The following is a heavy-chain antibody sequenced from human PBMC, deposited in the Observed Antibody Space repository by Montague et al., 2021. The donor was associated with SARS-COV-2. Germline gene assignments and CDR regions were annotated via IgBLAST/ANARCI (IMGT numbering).Heavy chain of an antibody. J-gene: IGHJ4*02. CDR1: GGSISSYY. CDR3: ASPGGYCSGGSCYYVY. V-gene: IGHV4-59*01. Sequence: SETLSLTCTVPGGSISSYYWSWIRQTPGKGLEWIGYIYYSGSSNYNPSLKSRVTISIDTSKNQFSLNLNSVTAADGAVYYCASPGGYCSGGSCYYVYWGQGTLVTVSS. CDR2: IYYSGSS. D-gene: IGHD2-15*01.